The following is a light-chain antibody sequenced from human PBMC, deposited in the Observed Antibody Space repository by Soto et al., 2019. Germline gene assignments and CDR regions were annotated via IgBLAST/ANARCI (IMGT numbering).Light chain of an antibody. J-gene: IGLJ1*01. CDR3: SSYTSSSTRFYV. Sequence: QSVLTQPASVSGSPGQSITISCTGTSSDVGGYNYVSWYQQHPGKAPKLMIYDVSNRPSGVSNRFSGSKSGNTASLTISGLQAEDEADYYCSSYTSSSTRFYVFGTGTQLTVL. CDR2: DVS. V-gene: IGLV2-14*01. CDR1: SSDVGGYNY.